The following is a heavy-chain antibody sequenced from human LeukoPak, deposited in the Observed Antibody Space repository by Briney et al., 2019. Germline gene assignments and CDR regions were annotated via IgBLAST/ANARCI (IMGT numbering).Heavy chain of an antibody. Sequence: SETLSLTCTVSGGSISSGSYYWRWIRQPAGKGLEGIGRIYTSGSTNYNPSLKSRVTISVDTSKNQFSLKLSSVTAADTAVYYCSRSSYAMTTVTAYYYYYMDVWGKGTTVTVSS. CDR3: SRSSYAMTTVTAYYYYYMDV. V-gene: IGHV4-61*02. CDR2: IYTSGST. J-gene: IGHJ6*03. CDR1: GGSISSGSYY. D-gene: IGHD4-11*01.